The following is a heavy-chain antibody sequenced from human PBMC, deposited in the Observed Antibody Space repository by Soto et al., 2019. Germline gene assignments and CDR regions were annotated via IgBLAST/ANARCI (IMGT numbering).Heavy chain of an antibody. Sequence: PGESLKISCKGSGYSFTSYWIGWVRQMPGKGLEWMGRIDPSDSYTNYSPSFEGHVTISADKSINTAYLQWSSLKASDTAMYYCARGINMVRGVSWFDPWGQGTLVTVSS. CDR3: ARGINMVRGVSWFDP. CDR1: GYSFTSYW. CDR2: IDPSDSYT. J-gene: IGHJ5*02. D-gene: IGHD3-10*01. V-gene: IGHV5-10-1*01.